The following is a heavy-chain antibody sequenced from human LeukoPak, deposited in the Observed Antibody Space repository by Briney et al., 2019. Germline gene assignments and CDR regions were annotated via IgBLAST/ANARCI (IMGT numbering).Heavy chain of an antibody. CDR1: GDSVSSNSAA. CDR3: ARTTGHFDY. V-gene: IGHV6-1*01. Sequence: SQTLSLTCAISGDSVSSNSAAWNWIRQSPSRVLEWLGRTYHRSKSYSESALSLKGRITVNPDTSNNQFSLQLNSVGAEYSAVYYCARTTGHFDYWGQGTLVTVSS. D-gene: IGHD2-8*02. CDR2: TYHRSKSYS. J-gene: IGHJ4*02.